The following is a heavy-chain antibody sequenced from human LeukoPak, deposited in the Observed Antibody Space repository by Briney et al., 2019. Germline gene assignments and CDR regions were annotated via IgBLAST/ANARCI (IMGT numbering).Heavy chain of an antibody. CDR3: AGWIAAAGPFDY. Sequence: SETLSLTCTVSGGSISSYYWSWIRQPPGKGLEWIGYIYYSGSTYYNPSLKSRVTISVDTSKNQFSLKLSSVTAADTAVYYCAGWIAAAGPFDYWGQGTLVTVSS. CDR2: IYYSGST. D-gene: IGHD6-13*01. CDR1: GGSISSYY. V-gene: IGHV4-59*06. J-gene: IGHJ4*02.